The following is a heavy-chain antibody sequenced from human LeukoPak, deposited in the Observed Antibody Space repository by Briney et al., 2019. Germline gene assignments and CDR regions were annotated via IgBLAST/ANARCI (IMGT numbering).Heavy chain of an antibody. D-gene: IGHD2-21*02. Sequence: GGSLRLSCAASGFTFSSYAMSWVRQAPGKGLEWVSAISGSGGSTYYADSVKGRFTISRDNSKNTLYLQMNSLRAEDTAVYYCASPEGYCGGDCYWVFDYWGQGTLVTVSS. CDR2: ISGSGGST. V-gene: IGHV3-23*01. CDR1: GFTFSSYA. CDR3: ASPEGYCGGDCYWVFDY. J-gene: IGHJ4*02.